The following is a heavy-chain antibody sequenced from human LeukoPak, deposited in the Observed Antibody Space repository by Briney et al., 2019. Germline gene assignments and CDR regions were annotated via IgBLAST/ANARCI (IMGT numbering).Heavy chain of an antibody. J-gene: IGHJ4*02. CDR2: IYYSGST. CDR3: ARHEDQKALRFFPGYSRYFDY. V-gene: IGHV4-39*01. Sequence: SETLSLTCTVSGGSISSSSYYWGWIRQPPGKGLEWIGSIYYSGSTYYNPSLKSRVTISVDTSKNQFSLKLSSVTAADTAVYYCARHEDQKALRFFPGYSRYFDYWGQGTLVTVSS. CDR1: GGSISSSSYY. D-gene: IGHD3-3*01.